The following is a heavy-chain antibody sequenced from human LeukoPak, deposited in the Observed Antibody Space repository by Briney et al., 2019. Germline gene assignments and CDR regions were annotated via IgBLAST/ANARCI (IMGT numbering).Heavy chain of an antibody. CDR1: GFTVSSNY. D-gene: IGHD3-9*01. J-gene: IGHJ6*02. CDR3: ARASTVLRYFDWLFEQGGMDV. V-gene: IGHV3-53*01. Sequence: PGGSLRLSCAASGFTVSSNYMSWVRQAPGKGLEWVSVIYSGGSTYYADSVKGRFTISRDNAKNSLYLQMNSLRAEDTAVYYCARASTVLRYFDWLFEQGGMDVWGQGTTVTVSS. CDR2: IYSGGST.